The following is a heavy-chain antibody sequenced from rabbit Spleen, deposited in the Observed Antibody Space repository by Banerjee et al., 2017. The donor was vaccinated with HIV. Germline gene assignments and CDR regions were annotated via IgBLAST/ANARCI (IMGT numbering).Heavy chain of an antibody. D-gene: IGHD1-1*01. J-gene: IGHJ6*01. Sequence: QSLEESGGDLVKPGASLTLTCTASGVSFSGDSYMCWVRQAPGKGLEWIVCIDAGSSAFTYYATWAKGRFTISRPSSTTVTLQMTSLTAADTATYFCARDTSSSFSSYGMDLWGPGTLVTVS. CDR2: IDAGSSAFT. CDR3: ARDTSSSFSSYGMDL. V-gene: IGHV1S40*01. CDR1: GVSFSGDSY.